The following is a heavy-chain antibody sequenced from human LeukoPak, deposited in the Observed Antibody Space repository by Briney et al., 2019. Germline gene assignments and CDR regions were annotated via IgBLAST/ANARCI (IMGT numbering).Heavy chain of an antibody. J-gene: IGHJ6*02. Sequence: GASVKVSCKTSGYIFAAYYLHWVRQAPGQGLEWMGWINPNSGGTNYAQKFQGRVTMTRDTSISTAYMELSRLRSDDTAVYYCARVLVHYYYGMDVWGQGTTVTVSS. CDR1: GYIFAAYY. V-gene: IGHV1-2*02. CDR3: ARVLVHYYYGMDV. D-gene: IGHD6-13*01. CDR2: INPNSGGT.